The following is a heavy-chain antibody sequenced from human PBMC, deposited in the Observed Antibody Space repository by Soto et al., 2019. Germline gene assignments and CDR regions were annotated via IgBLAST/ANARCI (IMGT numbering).Heavy chain of an antibody. CDR3: ARSQGGSSSLDIYYYYYYGMDV. CDR1: GGTFSSYA. V-gene: IGHV1-69*01. CDR2: IIPIFGTA. J-gene: IGHJ6*02. Sequence: QVQLVQSGAEVQKPGSSVKVSCKAPGGTFSSYAISWVRQAPGQGLEWMGGIIPIFGTAKYAQRFPGRATITADESTSTGYMELRSLRSEDTAVYYCARSQGGSSSLDIYYYYYYGMDVWGQGTTVTVSS. D-gene: IGHD2-15*01.